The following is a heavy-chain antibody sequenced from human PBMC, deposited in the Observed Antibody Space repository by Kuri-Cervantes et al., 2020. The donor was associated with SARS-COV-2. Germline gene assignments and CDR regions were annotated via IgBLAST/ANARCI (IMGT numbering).Heavy chain of an antibody. J-gene: IGHJ6*02. V-gene: IGHV4-30-4*01. D-gene: IGHD3-10*01. CDR1: GGSISSGDYY. CDR3: ARDRLGLLWFGEPKRYGMDV. CDR2: IYYSGST. Sequence: LRLSCPVSGGSISSGDYYWSWIRQPPGKGLEWIGYIYYSGSTYYNPSLKSRVTISVDTSKNQFSLKLSSVTAADTAVYYCARDRLGLLWFGEPKRYGMDVWGQGTTVTVSS.